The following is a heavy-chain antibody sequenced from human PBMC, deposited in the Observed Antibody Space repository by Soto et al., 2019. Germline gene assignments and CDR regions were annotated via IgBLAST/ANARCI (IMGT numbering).Heavy chain of an antibody. CDR3: ARLLLEYSSSSWSLYYYYYMDV. CDR2: IYYSGST. Sequence: QLQLQESGPGLVKPSETLSLTCTVSGGSISSSSYYWGWIRQPPGKGLEWIGSIYYSGSTYYNPSLKSRVTISVDTSKNQFSLKLSSVTAADTAVYYCARLLLEYSSSSWSLYYYYYMDVWGKGTTVTVSS. D-gene: IGHD6-6*01. J-gene: IGHJ6*03. V-gene: IGHV4-39*01. CDR1: GGSISSSSYY.